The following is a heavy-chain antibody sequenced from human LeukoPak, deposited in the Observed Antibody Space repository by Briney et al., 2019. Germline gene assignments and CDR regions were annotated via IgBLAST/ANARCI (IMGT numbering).Heavy chain of an antibody. CDR2: IYNSGNT. Sequence: ETLSLTCSVSGVTISSYYWSWIRQPAGKGLEWLGRIYNSGNTKYNPSPEKRLTITFNTYKNKFPLHLISVTAADTAVYYCGGSSSIAAAFDCWGLGTMVAVSS. CDR3: GGSSSIAAAFDC. J-gene: IGHJ4*02. D-gene: IGHD6-13*01. CDR1: GVTISSYY. V-gene: IGHV4-4*07.